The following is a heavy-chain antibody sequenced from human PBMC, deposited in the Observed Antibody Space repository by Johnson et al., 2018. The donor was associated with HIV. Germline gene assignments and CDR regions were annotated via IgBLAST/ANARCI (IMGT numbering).Heavy chain of an antibody. CDR3: ALPYTGGVHAFDS. J-gene: IGHJ3*02. CDR1: GFTVSSNY. D-gene: IGHD3-16*01. V-gene: IGHV3-66*02. Sequence: VQLVESGGGLVQPGGSLRLSCAASGFTVSSNYMSWVRQAPGKGLEWVSVIYSGGSTYSADSVKGRFTISRDNSKNTLYLQMSSLRAEEPAVYYCALPYTGGVHAFDSWGQGTMVTVSS. CDR2: IYSGGST.